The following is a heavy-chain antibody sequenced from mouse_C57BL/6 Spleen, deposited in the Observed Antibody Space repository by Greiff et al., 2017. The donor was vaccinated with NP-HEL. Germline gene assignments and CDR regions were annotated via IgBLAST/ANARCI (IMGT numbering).Heavy chain of an antibody. Sequence: VQLQQSGAELVKPGASVKISCKASGYAFTSYWMNWVKQRPGKGLEWIGLIYPGDGDTNYNGKFKGKATLTADNSSSTAYMQLSSLTSDDAAVYYCAREDSNYIYFDYWGQGTTLTVSS. CDR2: IYPGDGDT. CDR3: AREDSNYIYFDY. V-gene: IGHV1-80*01. D-gene: IGHD2-5*01. J-gene: IGHJ2*01. CDR1: GYAFTSYW.